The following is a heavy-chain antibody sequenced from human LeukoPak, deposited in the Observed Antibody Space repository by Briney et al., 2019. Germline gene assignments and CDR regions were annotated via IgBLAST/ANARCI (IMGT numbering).Heavy chain of an antibody. J-gene: IGHJ4*02. D-gene: IGHD6-13*01. CDR3: ARPSSASSWSPGSFDY. CDR2: ISYDGSNK. CDR1: GFTFSSYA. Sequence: GGSLRLSCAASGFTFSSYAMHWVRQAPGKGLEWVAVISYDGSNKYYADSVKGRFTISRDNSKNTLYLQMNSLRAEDTAVYYCARPSSASSWSPGSFDYWGQGTLVTVSS. V-gene: IGHV3-30-3*01.